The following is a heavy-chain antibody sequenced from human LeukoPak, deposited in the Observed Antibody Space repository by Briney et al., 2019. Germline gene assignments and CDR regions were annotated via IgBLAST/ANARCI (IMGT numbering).Heavy chain of an antibody. CDR2: IYSGGST. D-gene: IGHD5-18*01. Sequence: GGSLRLSCAASGFSVRTTYMSWVRQAPGKGLEWVSLIYSGGSTYYADSVKGRFTISRDNSKNTLYLQMNSLRAEDTAVYYCAREGARLWLTDYWGQGTLVTVSS. CDR1: GFSVRTTY. V-gene: IGHV3-66*01. J-gene: IGHJ4*02. CDR3: AREGARLWLTDY.